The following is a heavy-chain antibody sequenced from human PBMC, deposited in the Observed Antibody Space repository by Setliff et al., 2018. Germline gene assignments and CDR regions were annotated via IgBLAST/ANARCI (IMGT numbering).Heavy chain of an antibody. D-gene: IGHD3-10*01. CDR3: ARINMVRGVPPHLDY. J-gene: IGHJ4*02. V-gene: IGHV2-70*11. CDR2: IDWDDAK. CDR1: GFSRTASGMC. Sequence: SGPTLVNPTQTLTLTCAFSGFSRTASGMCVTWIRQPPGKTLEWLARIDWDDAKYYSTSLKTRLTISKDTSKNQVVLTMTNMDPVDTATYYCARINMVRGVPPHLDYWGQGTLVTVSS.